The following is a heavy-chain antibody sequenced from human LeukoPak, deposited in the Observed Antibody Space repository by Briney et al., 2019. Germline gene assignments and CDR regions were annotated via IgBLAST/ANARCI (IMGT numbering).Heavy chain of an antibody. V-gene: IGHV3-30*02. CDR3: ARGGGYYYGSGSYWAY. Sequence: GGSLRLSCVASESIFSDYGMHWVRQAPGKGLEWVAFIRNDGSHKYYADSVKGRFTISRDNAKNSLYLQMNSLRAEDTAVYYCARGGGYYYGSGSYWAYWGQGTLVTVSS. CDR1: ESIFSDYG. J-gene: IGHJ4*02. D-gene: IGHD3-10*01. CDR2: IRNDGSHK.